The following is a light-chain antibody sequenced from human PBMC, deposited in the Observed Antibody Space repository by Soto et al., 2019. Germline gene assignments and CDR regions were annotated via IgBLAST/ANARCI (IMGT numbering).Light chain of an antibody. CDR2: GAS. J-gene: IGKJ1*01. V-gene: IGKV3-15*01. CDR1: QSVSSS. CDR3: QQYNNWPPWT. Sequence: EIVMTQSPATLSVSPGERATLSCRASQSVSSSIAWYQQKPGQAPSLLIYGASTRATGIPARFSGSGSGTEFTLTISSLQSEDFAVYYCQQYNNWPPWTFGQGTKVEIK.